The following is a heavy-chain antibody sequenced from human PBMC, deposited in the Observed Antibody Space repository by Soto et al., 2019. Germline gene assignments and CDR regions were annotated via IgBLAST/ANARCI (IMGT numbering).Heavy chain of an antibody. CDR1: GFPFSPYT. J-gene: IGHJ3*01. CDR3: ARGAIVGVNDVFDV. D-gene: IGHD1-26*01. V-gene: IGHV3-30*14. Sequence: QVQLVESGGGVVQPGKSLRLSCAASGFPFSPYTMHWVRQAPGQGLEWVAVISYDGTNQYYADSVKGRFIISRDNSNNTLSLQMHSLKSEDTAVYFGARGAIVGVNDVFDVWGQGTMVTVSS. CDR2: ISYDGTNQ.